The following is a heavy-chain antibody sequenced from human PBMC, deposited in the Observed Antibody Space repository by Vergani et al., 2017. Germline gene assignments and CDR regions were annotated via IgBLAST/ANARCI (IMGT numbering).Heavy chain of an antibody. D-gene: IGHD1-26*01. J-gene: IGHJ4*02. CDR1: GGSFSGYY. V-gene: IGHV4-59*10. CDR3: ARSRMGTTVFDF. Sequence: QVQLQQWGAGLLKPSETLSLTCAVYGGSFSGYYWSWIRQPAGKGLEWIGRIHTTGITKYNPSLESRVTMSVDTSNNQFSLRLSSVTAADTAVYYCARSRMGTTVFDFWGQGILVTVSS. CDR2: IHTTGIT.